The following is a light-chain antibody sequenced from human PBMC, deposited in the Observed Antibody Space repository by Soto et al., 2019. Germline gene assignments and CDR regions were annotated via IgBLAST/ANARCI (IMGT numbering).Light chain of an antibody. V-gene: IGLV2-14*01. J-gene: IGLJ1*01. CDR3: CSYTSSSRGG. Sequence: QSVLTQPASVSGSPGQSIAISCTGSSSDVGFYNYISWCQQHPGKVPKLIIYELTNRPSGGSNRFSGSKAGNTACLPISGLQVEDEDDYYCCSYTSSSRGGFGSGPTVTV. CDR1: SSDVGFYNY. CDR2: ELT.